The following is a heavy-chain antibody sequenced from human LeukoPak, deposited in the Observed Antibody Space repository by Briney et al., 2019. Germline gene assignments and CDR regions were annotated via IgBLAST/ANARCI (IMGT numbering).Heavy chain of an antibody. CDR2: IYSGGRT. J-gene: IGHJ4*02. D-gene: IGHD4-17*01. V-gene: IGHV3-53*01. CDR3: ARDKWGDYTGSDY. Sequence: GGSLRLSCAASGFTVSTNYMNWVRQAPGKGLEWVSMIYSGGRTYYADSVKGRFTISRDTSKNTLYLQMNSLRAEDTAVYYCARDKWGDYTGSDYWGQGTLVTVSS. CDR1: GFTVSTNY.